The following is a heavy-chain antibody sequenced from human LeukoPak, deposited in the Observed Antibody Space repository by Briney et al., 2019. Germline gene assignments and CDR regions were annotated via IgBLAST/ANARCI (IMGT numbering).Heavy chain of an antibody. D-gene: IGHD5-18*01. CDR1: GGSFSGYY. V-gene: IGHV4-34*01. J-gene: IGHJ4*02. Sequence: SETLSLTCAVYGGSFSGYYWSWIRQPPGKGLEWIGEINHSGGTYYDPSLKSRVTLSVDTSKNQFSLKMNSVTAADTAVYYCARGRYSQYFDYWGQGTLVTVSS. CDR3: ARGRYSQYFDY. CDR2: INHSGGT.